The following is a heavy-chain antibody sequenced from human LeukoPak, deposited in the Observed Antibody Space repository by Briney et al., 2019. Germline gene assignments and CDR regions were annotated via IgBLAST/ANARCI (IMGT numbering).Heavy chain of an antibody. Sequence: ASVKVSCKASVYTFTTYDINWVRQAPGQGLEWMGWMNLKSGYTGYAQKFQGRVTITRDTSTSTVYMELSSLRSEDTAVYYCARVAGSIDYWGQGTLVTVSS. CDR1: VYTFTTYD. J-gene: IGHJ4*02. D-gene: IGHD1-26*01. CDR2: MNLKSGYT. CDR3: ARVAGSIDY. V-gene: IGHV1-8*03.